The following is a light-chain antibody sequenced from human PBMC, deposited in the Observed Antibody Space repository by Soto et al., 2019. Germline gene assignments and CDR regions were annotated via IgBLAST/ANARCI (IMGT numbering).Light chain of an antibody. CDR3: QQYDNWPPWT. J-gene: IGKJ1*01. V-gene: IGKV3-15*01. Sequence: EIVMTQSPATLSVSPGERATLSCRATESVSSNLAWYQQKPGQAPRLLIYAASTRATGIPARFSGSGSGTEFTLTISSLQPEYVAVYYCQQYDNWPPWTFGQGTKVEVK. CDR1: ESVSSN. CDR2: AAS.